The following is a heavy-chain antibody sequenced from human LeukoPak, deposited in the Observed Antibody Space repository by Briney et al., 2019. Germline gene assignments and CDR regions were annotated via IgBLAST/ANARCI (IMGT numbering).Heavy chain of an antibody. Sequence: GGSLRLSCAASGFTFSSYSMIWVRQAPGKGLEWVSSISSSSSYIYYADSVKGRFTISRDNAKNSLYLQMNSLRAEDTAVYYCARGSAAVLFDYWGQGTLVTVSS. D-gene: IGHD6-13*01. J-gene: IGHJ4*02. CDR1: GFTFSSYS. CDR3: ARGSAAVLFDY. V-gene: IGHV3-21*01. CDR2: ISSSSSYI.